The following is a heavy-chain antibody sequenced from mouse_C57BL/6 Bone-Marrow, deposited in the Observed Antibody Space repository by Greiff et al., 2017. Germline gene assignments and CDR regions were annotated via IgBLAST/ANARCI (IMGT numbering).Heavy chain of an antibody. V-gene: IGHV1-15*01. J-gene: IGHJ1*03. CDR1: GYTFTDYE. Sequence: ESGAELVRPGASVTLSCKASGYTFTDYEMHWVKQTPVHGLEWIGAIDPETGGTAYNQKFKGKAILTADKSSSTAYMEVRSLTSEDSAVYYCTRGGYWYFDVWGTGTTVTVSS. CDR3: TRGGYWYFDV. CDR2: IDPETGGT.